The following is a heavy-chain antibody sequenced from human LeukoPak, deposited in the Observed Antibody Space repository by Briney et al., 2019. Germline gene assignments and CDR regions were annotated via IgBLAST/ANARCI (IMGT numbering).Heavy chain of an antibody. J-gene: IGHJ4*02. CDR1: GGSISSGSYY. D-gene: IGHD3-3*01. Sequence: SQTLSLTCTVSGGSISSGSYYWSWIRQPAGTGLEWIGRIYTSGSTNYNPSLKSRVTISVDTSKNQFSLKLSSVPAADTAVYYGGRGTTGVYYTCGGQEPLVTVS. V-gene: IGHV4-61*02. CDR3: GRGTTGVYYTC. CDR2: IYTSGST.